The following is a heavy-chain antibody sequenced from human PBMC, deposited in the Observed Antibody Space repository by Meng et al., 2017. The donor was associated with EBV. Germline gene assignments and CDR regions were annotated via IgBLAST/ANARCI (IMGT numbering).Heavy chain of an antibody. CDR2: INAGNGNT. J-gene: IGHJ4*02. D-gene: IGHD4-11*01. CDR1: GYTFTSYA. Sequence: QVQLVQSGAEVKKPGASVKVSCXXSGYTFTSYAMHWVRQAPGQRLEWMGWINAGNGNTKYSQKFQGRVTITRDTSASTAYMELSSLRSEDTAVYYCARGPDYYSNYYYFDYWGQGTRVTVSS. V-gene: IGHV1-3*01. CDR3: ARGPDYYSNYYYFDY.